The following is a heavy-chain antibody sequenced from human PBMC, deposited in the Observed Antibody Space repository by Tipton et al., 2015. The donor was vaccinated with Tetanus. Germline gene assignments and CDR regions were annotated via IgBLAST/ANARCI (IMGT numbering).Heavy chain of an antibody. D-gene: IGHD3-16*01. V-gene: IGHV5-51*01. CDR1: GYKFGIYW. J-gene: IGHJ3*01. CDR3: ARPLTSVAFGGFAFDV. CDR2: IYPGDSDT. Sequence: VQLVQSGAEVKKSGESLKISCSGSGYKFGIYWIAWMRQMPGKGLQWMGIIYPGDSDTRYSPSFEGRVSISVDRSIDTAYLQWSSLKASDTAIYYCARPLTSVAFGGFAFDVWGQGTLVTVSS.